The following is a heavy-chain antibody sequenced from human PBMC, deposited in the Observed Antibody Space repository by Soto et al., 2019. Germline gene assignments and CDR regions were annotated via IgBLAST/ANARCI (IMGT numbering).Heavy chain of an antibody. J-gene: IGHJ3*01. CDR3: ARRKPDDDSFDV. CDR2: IYWDDDK. Sequence: QITLKESGPTLVQPTQTLTLTCTFSGFSLTTSGVGVGWIRQPPGKALEWLALIYWDDDKRYTPSLKTRLTITKDTSKNQVVPTMTNMDPVDTATYYCARRKPDDDSFDVWGQGTMVTVSS. V-gene: IGHV2-5*02. CDR1: GFSLTTSGVG.